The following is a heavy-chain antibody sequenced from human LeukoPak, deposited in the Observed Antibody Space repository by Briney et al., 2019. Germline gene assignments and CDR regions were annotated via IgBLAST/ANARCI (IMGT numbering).Heavy chain of an antibody. Sequence: GGSLRLSCAASGFTFSSSGMHWVRQAPGKGLEWVAVISCDGSNKYYADSVKGRFTFSRDNSKNTLYLQMNSLRAEDTAVYYCAKEYCSNSVCHSLDYWGQGTLVTVSS. CDR2: ISCDGSNK. CDR3: AKEYCSNSVCHSLDY. D-gene: IGHD2-8*01. V-gene: IGHV3-30*18. J-gene: IGHJ4*02. CDR1: GFTFSSSG.